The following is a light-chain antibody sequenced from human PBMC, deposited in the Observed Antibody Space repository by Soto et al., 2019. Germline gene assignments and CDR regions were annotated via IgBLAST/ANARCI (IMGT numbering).Light chain of an antibody. J-gene: IGLJ2*01. CDR2: SNN. Sequence: QSVLTQPPSASGTPGQGVTISCSGRTSNIGSNTVNWYQQLPGTAPKLLIYSNNQRPSGVPDRFSGSKSGTSASLAISGLQSEDEADYYCAAWDDSLNGVVFGGGTKLTVL. CDR1: TSNIGSNT. CDR3: AAWDDSLNGVV. V-gene: IGLV1-44*01.